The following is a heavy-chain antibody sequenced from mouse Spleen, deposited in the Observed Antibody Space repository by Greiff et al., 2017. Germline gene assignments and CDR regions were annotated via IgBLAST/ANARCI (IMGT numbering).Heavy chain of an antibody. V-gene: IGHV1-82*01. J-gene: IGHJ4*01. Sequence: QVQLKESGPELVKPGASVKISCKASGYAFSSSWMNWVKQRPGKGLEWIGRIYPGDGDTNYNGKFKGKATLTADKSSSTAYMQLSSLTSEDSAVYFCARSITTVGNAMDYWGQGTSVTVSS. CDR1: GYAFSSSW. D-gene: IGHD1-1*01. CDR3: ARSITTVGNAMDY. CDR2: IYPGDGDT.